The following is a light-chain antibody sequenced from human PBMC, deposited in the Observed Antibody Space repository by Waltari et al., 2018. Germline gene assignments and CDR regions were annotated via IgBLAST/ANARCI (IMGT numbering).Light chain of an antibody. CDR3: QQCDSYPIT. CDR2: KAS. J-gene: IGKJ3*01. V-gene: IGKV1-5*03. Sequence: DIQMTQSPSTLSASVGDRVTITCRASQGLGTCLAWYQQKPGKAPKLLIYKASSLESGVPSRFSGSGSGTEFTLTISSLQPDDFATYYCQQCDSYPITFGPGTKVDIK. CDR1: QGLGTC.